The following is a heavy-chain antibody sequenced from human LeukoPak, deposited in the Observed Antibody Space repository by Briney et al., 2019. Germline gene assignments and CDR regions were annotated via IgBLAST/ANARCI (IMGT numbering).Heavy chain of an antibody. Sequence: SETLSLTCTVSGGSISSYYWSWIRQPPGKGLEWIGYIYYSGSTNYNPSLKSRVTMSVDTSKNQFSLRLNSVTAADTAVYYCARAGQQLTYAFDIWGQGTMVTVSS. CDR3: ARAGQQLTYAFDI. J-gene: IGHJ3*02. V-gene: IGHV4-59*12. D-gene: IGHD6-13*01. CDR1: GGSISSYY. CDR2: IYYSGST.